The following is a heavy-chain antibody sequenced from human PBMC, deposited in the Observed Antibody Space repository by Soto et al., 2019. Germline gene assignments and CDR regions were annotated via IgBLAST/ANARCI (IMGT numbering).Heavy chain of an antibody. Sequence: QVQLVQSGAAVKKPGSSVKVSCKASGGTFSSYAISWVRQAPGQGLEWMGGFIPIFGTANYAQKFQGRVTITAADSTSPAGMELSSLRSEDTAVYYGARELIYGGNSANSDYWGQGTLVTVSS. CDR1: GGTFSSYA. CDR3: ARELIYGGNSANSDY. D-gene: IGHD2-21*02. V-gene: IGHV1-69*12. CDR2: FIPIFGTA. J-gene: IGHJ4*02.